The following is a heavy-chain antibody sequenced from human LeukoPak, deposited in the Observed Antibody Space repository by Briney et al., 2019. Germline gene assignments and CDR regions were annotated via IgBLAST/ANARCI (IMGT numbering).Heavy chain of an antibody. CDR2: INHSGST. Sequence: SETLSLTCAVYGGSFSGYYWSWIRQPPGKGLEWIGEINHSGSTNYNPSLKSRVTISVDTSKNQFSLKLSSVTAADTAVYYCARDVQGPYYYGSGSSSFDYWGQGTLVTVSS. D-gene: IGHD3-10*01. J-gene: IGHJ4*02. CDR1: GGSFSGYY. V-gene: IGHV4-34*01. CDR3: ARDVQGPYYYGSGSSSFDY.